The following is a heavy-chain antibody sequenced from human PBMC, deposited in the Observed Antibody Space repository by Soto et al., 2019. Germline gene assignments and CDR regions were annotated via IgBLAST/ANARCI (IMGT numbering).Heavy chain of an antibody. CDR2: ISYDGSNK. J-gene: IGHJ4*02. V-gene: IGHV3-30-3*01. D-gene: IGHD3-22*01. Sequence: GGSLRLSCAASGFTFSSYAMHWVRQAPGKGLEWVAVISYDGSNKYYADSVKGRFTISRDNSKNTLYLQMNSLRAEDTAVYYCARVRYYDSSGYAFDYWGQGTLVTVSS. CDR3: ARVRYYDSSGYAFDY. CDR1: GFTFSSYA.